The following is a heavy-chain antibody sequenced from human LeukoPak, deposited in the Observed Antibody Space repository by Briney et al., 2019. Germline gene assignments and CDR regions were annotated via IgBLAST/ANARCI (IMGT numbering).Heavy chain of an antibody. CDR1: GGSVSSGSHY. D-gene: IGHD6-19*01. J-gene: IGHJ5*02. CDR2: MYYNGST. CDR3: ARDGRGSGWYPNWFDP. V-gene: IGHV4-61*01. Sequence: SETLSLTCTVSGGSVSSGSHYWNWIRQPPGKGLEWIGYMYYNGSTNYNPSLKSRVTISVDTSKNQFSLKLSSVTAADTAVYYCARDGRGSGWYPNWFDPWGQGTLVTVSS.